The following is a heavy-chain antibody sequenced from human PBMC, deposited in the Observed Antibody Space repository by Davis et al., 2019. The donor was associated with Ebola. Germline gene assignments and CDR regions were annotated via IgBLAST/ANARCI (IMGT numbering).Heavy chain of an antibody. CDR1: GYTFTNYY. J-gene: IGHJ4*02. V-gene: IGHV1-46*01. CDR3: TRSSLFSPCDY. Sequence: ASVKVSCKASGYTFTNYYLNWVRHAPGQGLEWMGIINPGDGSTTFPQKFQGRVTVTSDTSTTTVYMELTSVTSEDTAMYYCTRSSLFSPCDYWGQGTLVTVSS. CDR2: INPGDGST.